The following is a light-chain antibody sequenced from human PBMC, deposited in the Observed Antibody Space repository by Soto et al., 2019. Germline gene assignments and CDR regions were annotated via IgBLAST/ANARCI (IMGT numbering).Light chain of an antibody. CDR1: SSNIGTNT. CDR2: SFN. V-gene: IGLV1-44*01. CDR3: AAWDDSLKGYV. J-gene: IGLJ1*01. Sequence: QSVLTQPPSVSGAPGQRVIISCSGSSSNIGTNTVNWYQQLPGTAPKLLMYSFNERPSGVPDRFSGSKSGTSASLAIRGLQFEDEGDYSCAAWDDSLKGYVFGTGTKLTVL.